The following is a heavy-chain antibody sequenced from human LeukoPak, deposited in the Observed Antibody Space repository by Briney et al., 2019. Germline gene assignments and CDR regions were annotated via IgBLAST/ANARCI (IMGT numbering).Heavy chain of an antibody. CDR2: IYSGGST. Sequence: GGSLRLSCAASGFTVSSNYMNWVRQAPGKGLEWVSVIYSGGSTYCADSVRGRFTISRDNSKNTLYLQMNSLRAEDTAVYYCARDFVPAGSGGWYFDLWGRGTLVTASS. CDR1: GFTVSSNY. CDR3: ARDFVPAGSGGWYFDL. V-gene: IGHV3-53*01. D-gene: IGHD3-10*01. J-gene: IGHJ2*01.